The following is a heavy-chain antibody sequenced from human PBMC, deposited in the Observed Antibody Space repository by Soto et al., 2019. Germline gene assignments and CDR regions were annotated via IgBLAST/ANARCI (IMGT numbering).Heavy chain of an antibody. CDR2: IIPIFGTA. CDR3: AGFLRTGTHQPNNDY. D-gene: IGHD1-7*01. J-gene: IGHJ4*02. V-gene: IGHV1-69*01. CDR1: GGTFSSYA. Sequence: QVQLVQSGAEVKKPGSSVKVSCKASGGTFSSYAISWVRQAPGQGLEWMGGIIPIFGTANYAQKFQGRVTITADESTSTAYMGLSSLRSEDTAVYYCAGFLRTGTHQPNNDYWGQGTLVTVSS.